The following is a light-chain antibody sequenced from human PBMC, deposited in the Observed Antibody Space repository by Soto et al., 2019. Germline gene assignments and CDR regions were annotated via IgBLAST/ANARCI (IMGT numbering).Light chain of an antibody. CDR3: QQYGSSPLT. J-gene: IGKJ4*01. CDR1: QSVSGY. Sequence: EIVLTQSPGTLSLSVGERATLSCRASQSVSGYLAWYQQTPGQAPRLLIYDASNRATGIPDRFSGSGSGTDFTLTINRLETEDFTVYYCQQYGSSPLTFGGGTTVDIK. CDR2: DAS. V-gene: IGKV3-20*01.